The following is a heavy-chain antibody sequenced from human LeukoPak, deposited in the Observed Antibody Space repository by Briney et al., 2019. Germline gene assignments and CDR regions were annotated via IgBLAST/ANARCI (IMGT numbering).Heavy chain of an antibody. Sequence: PGGSLRLSCAASGFTFSSYAMSWVRQAPGKGLEWVSAISGSGGSTYYADSVKGRFTISRDNSKNTLYLQMNSLRAEDTAVYYCAKGGPWAAAGRGYFQHWGQGTLVTVSS. J-gene: IGHJ1*01. D-gene: IGHD6-13*01. CDR2: ISGSGGST. V-gene: IGHV3-23*01. CDR3: AKGGPWAAAGRGYFQH. CDR1: GFTFSSYA.